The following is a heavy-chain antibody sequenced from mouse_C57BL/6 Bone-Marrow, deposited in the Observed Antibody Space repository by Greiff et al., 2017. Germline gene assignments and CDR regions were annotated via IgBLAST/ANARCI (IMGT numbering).Heavy chain of an antibody. V-gene: IGHV5-4*01. J-gene: IGHJ3*01. CDR2: ISDGGSYT. CDR3: ARYYYRKGVFAY. Sequence: EVQLVESGGGLVKPGGSLKLSCAASGFTFSSYAMSWVRQTPEKRLEWVATISDGGSYTYYPDNVKGRFTISRDNAKNNLYLQMSHLKSEDTAMYYCARYYYRKGVFAYWGQGTLVTVSA. D-gene: IGHD2-14*01. CDR1: GFTFSSYA.